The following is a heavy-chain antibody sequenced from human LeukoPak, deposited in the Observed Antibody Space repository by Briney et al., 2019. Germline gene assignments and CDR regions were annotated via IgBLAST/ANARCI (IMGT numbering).Heavy chain of an antibody. Sequence: PGGTLRLSCAASGFTFSSYGMSWVRQAPGKGLEWVSYISSSGSTIYYADSVKGRFTISRDNAKNSLYLQMNSLRAEDTAVYYCARAVYDFWRGSASDAFDIWGQGTMVTVSS. D-gene: IGHD3-3*01. J-gene: IGHJ3*02. CDR1: GFTFSSYG. CDR2: ISSSGSTI. V-gene: IGHV3-48*04. CDR3: ARAVYDFWRGSASDAFDI.